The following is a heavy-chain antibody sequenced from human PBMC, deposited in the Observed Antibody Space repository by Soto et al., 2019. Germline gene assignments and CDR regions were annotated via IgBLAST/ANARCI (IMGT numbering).Heavy chain of an antibody. D-gene: IGHD1-1*01. J-gene: IGHJ4*02. CDR1: GFTFTGHY. V-gene: IGHV1-2*02. CDR2: INPNSGGA. CDR3: AKSGSSFRPSLGYFDY. Sequence: ASVKVSCKASGFTFTGHYIHWVRQAPGQGLEWMGWINPNSGGASYAQKFQGRLTMTTDTSITTAYMELSRLSSDDTAFYYCAKSGSSFRPSLGYFDYWGQGTLVTVSS.